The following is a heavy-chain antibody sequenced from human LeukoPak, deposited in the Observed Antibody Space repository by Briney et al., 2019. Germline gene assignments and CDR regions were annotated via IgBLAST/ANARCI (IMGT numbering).Heavy chain of an antibody. J-gene: IGHJ4*02. D-gene: IGHD3-10*01. Sequence: PGGSLRLSCAASGFTFSSYAMHWVRQAPGKGLEWVAVISYDGSNKYYADSVKGRFTISRGNSKNTLYLQMNSLRAEDTAVYYCARWGITMVRGVPRGSQDYWGQGTLVTVSS. CDR2: ISYDGSNK. CDR3: ARWGITMVRGVPRGSQDY. CDR1: GFTFSSYA. V-gene: IGHV3-30-3*01.